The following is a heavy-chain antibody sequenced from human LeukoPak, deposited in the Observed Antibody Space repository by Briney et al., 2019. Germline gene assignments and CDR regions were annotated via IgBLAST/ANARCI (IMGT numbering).Heavy chain of an antibody. CDR1: GFTFSSYS. J-gene: IGHJ6*03. V-gene: IGHV3-30*02. CDR2: IRYDGNNK. Sequence: PGGSLRLSCAASGFTFSSYSMNWVRQAPGKGLEWVAFIRYDGNNKYYADSVKGRFTISRDNSKNTLFLQMNSLRAEDTAVYYCAKEGAPSYYYYMDVWGKGTTVTISS. D-gene: IGHD3-16*01. CDR3: AKEGAPSYYYYMDV.